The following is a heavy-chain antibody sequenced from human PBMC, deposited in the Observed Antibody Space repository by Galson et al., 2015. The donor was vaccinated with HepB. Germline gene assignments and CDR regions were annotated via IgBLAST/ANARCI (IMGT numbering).Heavy chain of an antibody. CDR2: INPNTGAT. CDR3: AKVRIAAPLDAFDM. J-gene: IGHJ3*02. D-gene: IGHD6-6*01. V-gene: IGHV1-2*02. CDR1: GYTFTGYY. Sequence: SVKVSCKASGYTFTGYYLHWVRQAPGQAFEWMGWINPNTGATKYAQNFQGRVTMTRDTSLTTAYMGLTRLQSDDTAVYYCAKVRIAAPLDAFDMWGQGTLVSVSS.